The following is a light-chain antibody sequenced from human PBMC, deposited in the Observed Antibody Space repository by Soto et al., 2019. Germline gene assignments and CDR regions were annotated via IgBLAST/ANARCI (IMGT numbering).Light chain of an antibody. CDR2: AAS. Sequence: DIQMTQSPSSLSSSVGDRVTITCRAIQGISSYLSWYQQKPGKAPKFLIYAASSLQRGVPSRFSGSGSGTDCTLTISSLQPEDCATYDCQQSYSTPISFGQGTRLEIK. CDR1: QGISSY. CDR3: QQSYSTPIS. J-gene: IGKJ5*01. V-gene: IGKV1-39*01.